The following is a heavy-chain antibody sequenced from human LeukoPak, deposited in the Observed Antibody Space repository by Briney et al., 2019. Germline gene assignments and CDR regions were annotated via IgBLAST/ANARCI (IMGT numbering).Heavy chain of an antibody. V-gene: IGHV1-18*01. D-gene: IGHD1-26*01. J-gene: IGHJ4*02. CDR3: ARGMGGYYIDY. Sequence: AAVTVTFTASGYTFIIYGMTLVRQAPAQGREWMGWISAYSGDTNYAQKLQGRVTMTTDTSTSTAYMELRSLRSDDTAVYYCARGMGGYYIDYWGQGTRVSVSS. CDR1: GYTFIIYG. CDR2: ISAYSGDT.